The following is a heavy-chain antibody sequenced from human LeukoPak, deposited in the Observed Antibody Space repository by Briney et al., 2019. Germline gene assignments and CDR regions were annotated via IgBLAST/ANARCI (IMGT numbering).Heavy chain of an antibody. J-gene: IGHJ4*02. D-gene: IGHD3-10*01. Sequence: SVKVSCKASGGTFSSYAISWVRQAPGQGLEWMGRIIPILGIANYAQKFQGRVTITADKSTSTAYMELSSLRSEDTAVYYCARAGQEYYYGPGSYYMVYWSQATLVTVYS. V-gene: IGHV1-69*04. CDR3: ARAGQEYYYGPGSYYMVY. CDR1: GGTFSSYA. CDR2: IIPILGIA.